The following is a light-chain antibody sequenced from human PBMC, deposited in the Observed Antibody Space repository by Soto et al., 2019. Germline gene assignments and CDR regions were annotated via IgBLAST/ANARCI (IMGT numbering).Light chain of an antibody. Sequence: DIVMTQSPLSLPVTPGEPASISCRSSQTLLHSDGWDYLVWYLQKPGQSPQLLIYLASNRASGVDDRLSGIGSGTDFILKISRVEDEDVGVYYGMQALQTPGRVGQGTKVEIK. CDR3: MQALQTPGR. J-gene: IGKJ1*01. V-gene: IGKV2-28*01. CDR1: QTLLHSDGWDY. CDR2: LAS.